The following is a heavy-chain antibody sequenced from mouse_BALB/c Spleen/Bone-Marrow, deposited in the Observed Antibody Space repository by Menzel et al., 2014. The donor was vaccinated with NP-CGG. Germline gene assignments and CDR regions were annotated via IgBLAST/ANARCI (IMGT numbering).Heavy chain of an antibody. CDR3: ARRVYYDYYAMDY. CDR1: GYTFTNYN. D-gene: IGHD1-1*01. Sequence: EVKLQESGPELVKPGASVKVSCKASGYTFTNYNMYWVKQSHGKSLEWIGYIDPYRGGSRYNQNFKCKATLTVDKSSSTAYMHLNSLTSEDSAVYYCARRVYYDYYAMDYWAQGTSVPVSS. V-gene: IGHV1S135*01. CDR2: IDPYRGGS. J-gene: IGHJ4*01.